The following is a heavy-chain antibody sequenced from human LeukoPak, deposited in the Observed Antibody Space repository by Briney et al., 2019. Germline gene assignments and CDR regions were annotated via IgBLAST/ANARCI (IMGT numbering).Heavy chain of an antibody. CDR3: ASAREYCINSNCYEYFQD. J-gene: IGHJ1*01. CDR1: GLTVRTSS. V-gene: IGHV3-53*01. D-gene: IGHD2-2*01. CDR2: XXXSGST. Sequence: PGGSLTLSCATSGLTVRTSSMSWVRQAPGKGLEWXPVXXXSGSTYYEDSVNGRCTISRDTSKSSMYLQMDHLRAEDTAVYYCASAREYCINSNCYEYFQDWGQGTLVTVSS.